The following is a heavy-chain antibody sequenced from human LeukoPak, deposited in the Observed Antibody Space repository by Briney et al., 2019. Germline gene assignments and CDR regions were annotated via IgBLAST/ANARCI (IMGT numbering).Heavy chain of an antibody. CDR1: GGSISSYY. CDR2: IYYTGST. Sequence: PSETLSLTCTVSGGSISSYYWSWIRQPPGKGLEWIGYIYYTGSTNYNPSLKSRVTISPDTSKNQFSLKLSSMTAADTAVYYCARQRVNKWNNLWSFDYWGQGTLVTVSS. CDR3: ARQRVNKWNNLWSFDY. J-gene: IGHJ4*02. D-gene: IGHD1/OR15-1a*01. V-gene: IGHV4-59*08.